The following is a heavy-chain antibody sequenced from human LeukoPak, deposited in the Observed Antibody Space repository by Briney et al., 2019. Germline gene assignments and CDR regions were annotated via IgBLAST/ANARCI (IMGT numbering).Heavy chain of an antibody. Sequence: SETLSLTCTVSGGSISSYYWSWIRQPAGKGLEWIGRIYTSGSTNYNPSLKSRVTMSVDTSKNQFSLKLSSVTAADTAVYYCARSGHGSGSYYYNYYYYYMDVWGKGTTVTASS. CDR3: ARSGHGSGSYYYNYYYYYMDV. D-gene: IGHD3-10*01. CDR2: IYTSGST. J-gene: IGHJ6*03. CDR1: GGSISSYY. V-gene: IGHV4-4*07.